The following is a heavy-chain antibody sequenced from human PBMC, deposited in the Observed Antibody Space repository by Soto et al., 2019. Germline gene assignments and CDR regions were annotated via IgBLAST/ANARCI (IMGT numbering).Heavy chain of an antibody. Sequence: QVQLQQWGAGLLKPSETLSLTCAVYGGSFSGYYWSWIRQPPGKGLEWIGEINHSRSTNYNPSLKSRVTISVDTSKNQFSLKLSSVTAADTAVYYCARGRGRYCSSTSCYFWFDPWGQGTLVTVSS. D-gene: IGHD2-2*01. CDR1: GGSFSGYY. J-gene: IGHJ5*02. CDR3: ARGRGRYCSSTSCYFWFDP. V-gene: IGHV4-34*01. CDR2: INHSRST.